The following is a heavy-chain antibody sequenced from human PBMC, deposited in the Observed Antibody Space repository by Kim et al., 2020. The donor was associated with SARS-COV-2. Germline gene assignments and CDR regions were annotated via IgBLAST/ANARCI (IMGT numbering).Heavy chain of an antibody. CDR3: AREAIGMDV. CDR2: INTNTWNP. V-gene: IGHV7-4-1*02. Sequence: ASVKVSCKASGYTFTSSAMNWVRQAPGQGLEWMGWINTNTWNPTFAQGFTGRFVFSLDTSVSTAYLQISSLKAEDTAVYYCAREAIGMDVWGQGTTVTVSS. CDR1: GYTFTSSA. J-gene: IGHJ6*02.